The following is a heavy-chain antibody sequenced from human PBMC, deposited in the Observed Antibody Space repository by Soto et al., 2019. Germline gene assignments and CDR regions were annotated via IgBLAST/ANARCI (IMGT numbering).Heavy chain of an antibody. CDR3: ARQGSQKGKFYYYGLDV. J-gene: IGHJ6*02. D-gene: IGHD3-10*01. CDR2: IYPGDSDT. V-gene: IGHV5-51*01. CDR1: GYTFTSYW. Sequence: EVQLVQSGAEVKKPGESLKISCKGSGYTFTSYWIGWVRQMPGKGLEWMGIIYPGDSDTRYSPSFKGQVTISADKSISTAYLQWSSLKASDTAMYYCARQGSQKGKFYYYGLDVWGQGTTVTVSS.